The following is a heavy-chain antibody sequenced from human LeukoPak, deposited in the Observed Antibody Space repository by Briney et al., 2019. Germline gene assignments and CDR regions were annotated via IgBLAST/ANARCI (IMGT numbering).Heavy chain of an antibody. CDR1: GYIFTSYS. V-gene: IGHV1-46*01. J-gene: IGHJ3*02. Sequence: ASVKVSCKASGYIFTSYSMHWVRQAPGQGLEWMGLIDPSGGNTNYAQKFQGRVTMTRDTSTSTVYMELSSLTSEDTAVYYCARGDHVRIYAESAFDIWGQGTMVTVSS. CDR2: IDPSGGNT. CDR3: ARGDHVRIYAESAFDI. D-gene: IGHD3-3*01.